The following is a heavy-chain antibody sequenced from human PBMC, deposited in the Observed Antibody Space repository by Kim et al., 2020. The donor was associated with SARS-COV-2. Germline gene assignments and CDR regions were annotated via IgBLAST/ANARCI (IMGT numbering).Heavy chain of an antibody. CDR2: ISYDGSNK. D-gene: IGHD6-13*01. CDR1: GFTFSSYA. CDR3: ARAWGEQQLANWFDP. J-gene: IGHJ5*02. V-gene: IGHV3-30*04. Sequence: GGSLRLPCAASGFTFSSYAMHWVRQAPGKGLEWVAVISYDGSNKYYVDSVKGRFTISRDNSKNTLYLQMNSLRAEDTAVYYCARAWGEQQLANWFDPWGQGTLVTVSS.